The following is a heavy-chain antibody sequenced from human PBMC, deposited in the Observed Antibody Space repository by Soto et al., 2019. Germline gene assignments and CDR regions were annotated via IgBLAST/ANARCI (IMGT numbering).Heavy chain of an antibody. D-gene: IGHD3-10*01. Sequence: GESLKISCKGCGYSFTSCWIGWVRQMPGKGLEWMGIIYPVDSDTRYSPSFQGQVTISADKSISTAYLQWSSLKASDTAMYYCARQMVRGVFPDYYSYGMDVWGQGTTVTVSS. V-gene: IGHV5-51*01. CDR2: IYPVDSDT. CDR1: GYSFTSCW. CDR3: ARQMVRGVFPDYYSYGMDV. J-gene: IGHJ6*02.